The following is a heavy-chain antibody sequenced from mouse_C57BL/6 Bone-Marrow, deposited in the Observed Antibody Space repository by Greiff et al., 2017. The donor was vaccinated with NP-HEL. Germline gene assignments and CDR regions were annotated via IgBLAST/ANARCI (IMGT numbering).Heavy chain of an antibody. Sequence: VQLQQSGAELVRPGASVKLSCTASGFNITDYYMHWVKQRPEQGLEWIGRIDPEDGDTQYAPKFPGKATMTADPSSNTASLQLSSLASEDTAVYYCTTRVGGMDCWGRGTSVTVSS. CDR1: GFNITDYY. J-gene: IGHJ4*01. CDR2: IDPEDGDT. V-gene: IGHV14-1*01. D-gene: IGHD1-1*01. CDR3: TTRVGGMDC.